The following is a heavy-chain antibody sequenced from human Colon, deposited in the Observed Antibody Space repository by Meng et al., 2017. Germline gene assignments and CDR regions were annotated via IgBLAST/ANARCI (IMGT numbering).Heavy chain of an antibody. CDR3: TRNFGDYGPIDY. J-gene: IGHJ4*02. CDR1: GFTFSDYG. V-gene: IGHV3-49*03. D-gene: IGHD4-17*01. Sequence: GESLKISCTASGFTFSDYGVSLFRQAPGKGLEWVGFIRSEAFGGTAEYAASVVGRFTISRDDSKSIAYLQMNSLKTEDTAVYYCTRNFGDYGPIDYRGQG. CDR2: IRSEAFGGTA.